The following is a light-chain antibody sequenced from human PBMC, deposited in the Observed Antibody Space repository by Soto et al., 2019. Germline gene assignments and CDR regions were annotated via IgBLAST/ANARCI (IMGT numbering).Light chain of an antibody. CDR2: EVS. V-gene: IGLV2-14*01. CDR3: SSYTTSNSFLL. CDR1: SSDIGNYDF. J-gene: IGLJ2*01. Sequence: QSVLTQPASVSGSPGQSITISCTGTSSDIGNYDFVSWYQQVPGTAPKAMIYEVSSRPSGVSNRFSGSKSGNTASLTISGLQAEDEAYYYCSSYTTSNSFLLVGGGTKVT.